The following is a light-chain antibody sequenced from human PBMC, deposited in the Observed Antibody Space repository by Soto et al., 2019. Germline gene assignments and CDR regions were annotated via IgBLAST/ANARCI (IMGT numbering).Light chain of an antibody. J-gene: IGLJ1*01. V-gene: IGLV2-14*01. CDR2: EVS. CDR1: SSDVGGYNY. CDR3: SSYTSSSTRV. Sequence: QAVVTQPASVSGSPGQSITISCTGTSSDVGGYNYVSWYQQHPGKAPKLMMYEVSNRPSGVSNRFSGSKSGNTASLTISGLQAEDEADYYCSSYTSSSTRVFGTGTKLTVL.